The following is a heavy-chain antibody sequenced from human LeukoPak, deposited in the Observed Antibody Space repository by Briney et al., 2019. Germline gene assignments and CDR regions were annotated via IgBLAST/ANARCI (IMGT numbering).Heavy chain of an antibody. J-gene: IGHJ6*03. CDR2: FDPEDGET. V-gene: IGHV1-24*01. Sequence: ASVKVSCKVSGYTLTELSMHWVRQAPGKGLEWMGGFDPEDGETIYAQKFQGRVTMTEDTSTDTAYMELSSLRSEDTAVYYCAREYYGSGSYRGMNYMDVWGKGTTVTVSS. CDR1: GYTLTELS. D-gene: IGHD3-10*01. CDR3: AREYYGSGSYRGMNYMDV.